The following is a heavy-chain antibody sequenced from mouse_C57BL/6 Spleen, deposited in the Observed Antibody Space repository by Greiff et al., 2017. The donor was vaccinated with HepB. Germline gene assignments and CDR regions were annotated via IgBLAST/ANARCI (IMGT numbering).Heavy chain of an antibody. Sequence: VQLQQSGAELVKPGASVKLSCKASGYTFTSYWMQWVKQRPGQGLEWIGEIDPSDSYTNYNQKFKGKATLTVDTSSSTAYMQLSSLTSEDSAVYYCARRQLRLGFAYWGQGPLVTVSA. CDR1: GYTFTSYW. CDR3: ARRQLRLGFAY. V-gene: IGHV1-50*01. D-gene: IGHD3-2*02. J-gene: IGHJ3*01. CDR2: IDPSDSYT.